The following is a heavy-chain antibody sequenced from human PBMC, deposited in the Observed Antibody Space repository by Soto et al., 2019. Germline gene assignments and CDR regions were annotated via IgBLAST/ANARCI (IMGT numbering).Heavy chain of an antibody. J-gene: IGHJ1*01. CDR1: GVTFSSYE. Sequence: GGSLRLSCAASGVTFSSYEMNWVRQAQGKGLEWVSYISSSGSTIYYADSVKGRFTISRDNAKNSLYLQMNSLRAEDTAVYYCARDGIAVAGGDGCAEYFQHWGQGTLVTGS. CDR3: ARDGIAVAGGDGCAEYFQH. D-gene: IGHD6-19*01. V-gene: IGHV3-48*03. CDR2: ISSSGSTI.